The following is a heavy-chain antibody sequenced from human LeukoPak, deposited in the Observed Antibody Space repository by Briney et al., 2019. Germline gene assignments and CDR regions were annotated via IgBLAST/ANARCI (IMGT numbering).Heavy chain of an antibody. J-gene: IGHJ5*02. CDR1: GGSISSSRYY. CDR3: ARDWLGNYDILTADP. Sequence: SETLSLTCTVSGGSISSSRYYWGWIRQPPGKGLEWIGSIYYSGSTYSNPSLKSRVTISVDTSKNQFSLKLSSATAADTAVYYCARDWLGNYDILTADPWGQGTLVTVSS. D-gene: IGHD3-9*01. V-gene: IGHV4-39*02. CDR2: IYYSGST.